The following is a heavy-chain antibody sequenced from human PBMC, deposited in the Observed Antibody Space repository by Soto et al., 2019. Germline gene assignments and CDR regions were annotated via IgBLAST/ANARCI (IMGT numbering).Heavy chain of an antibody. V-gene: IGHV3-30*18. D-gene: IGHD2-15*01. CDR3: AKENCGGSCYLYYYYGMDV. J-gene: IGHJ6*02. Sequence: GGSLRLSCAASGFTFSSYGMHWVRQAPGKGLEWVAVISYDGSNKYYADSVKGRFTISRDNSKNTLYLQMNSLRAEDTAVYYCAKENCGGSCYLYYYYGMDVWGQGTTVTVSS. CDR1: GFTFSSYG. CDR2: ISYDGSNK.